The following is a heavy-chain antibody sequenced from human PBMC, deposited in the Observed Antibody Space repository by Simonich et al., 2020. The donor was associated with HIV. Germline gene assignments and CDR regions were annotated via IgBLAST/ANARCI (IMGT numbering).Heavy chain of an antibody. CDR3: AREGEMLDDAFDI. J-gene: IGHJ3*02. Sequence: QVQLVQSGAEVKKPGASVKVSCKASGYTFTGYYMHWVRQAPGQGLEWMGWINPTSGGTNYAQEFQGRVTMTRDTSISTAYMELTSLRSEDTAVYYCAREGEMLDDAFDIWGQGTLVTVSS. CDR2: INPTSGGT. V-gene: IGHV1-2*02. D-gene: IGHD1-1*01. CDR1: GYTFTGYY.